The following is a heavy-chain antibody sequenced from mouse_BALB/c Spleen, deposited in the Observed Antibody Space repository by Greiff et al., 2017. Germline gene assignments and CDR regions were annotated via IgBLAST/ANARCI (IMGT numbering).Heavy chain of an antibody. CDR1: GFNIKDTY. V-gene: IGHV14-3*02. Sequence: EVQGVESGAELVKPGASVKLSCTASGFNIKDTYMHWVKQRPEQGLEWIGRIDPANGNTKYDPKFQGKATITADTSSNTAYLQLSSLTSEDTAVYYCARPGGSYALNYFDYWGQGTTLTVSS. J-gene: IGHJ2*01. CDR3: ARPGGSYALNYFDY. CDR2: IDPANGNT. D-gene: IGHD2-12*01.